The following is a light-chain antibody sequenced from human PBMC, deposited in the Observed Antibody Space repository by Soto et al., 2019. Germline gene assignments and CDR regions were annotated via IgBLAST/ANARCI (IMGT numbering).Light chain of an antibody. V-gene: IGKV2-28*01. CDR1: QSLLYSNGNNY. CDR2: LTS. CDR3: LQALQTPPT. J-gene: IGKJ5*01. Sequence: DIVRTQSPLSLPVTPGEPASISCRSSQSLLYSNGNNYLNWYLQKPGQSPQLLIYLTSYRASGVPDRFSGSGSGTDFTLKISRVEAEDVGVYYCLQALQTPPTFGQGTRLEIK.